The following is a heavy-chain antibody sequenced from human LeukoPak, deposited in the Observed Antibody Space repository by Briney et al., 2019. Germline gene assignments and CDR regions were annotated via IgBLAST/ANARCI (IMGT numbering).Heavy chain of an antibody. CDR1: GFTFSSAW. V-gene: IGHV3-48*01. CDR2: ISSSSSTI. J-gene: IGHJ6*03. Sequence: GGSLRLSCAASGFTFSSAWMSWVRQAPGKGLEWVSYISSSSSTIYYADSVKGRFTISRDNAKNSLYLQMNSLRAEDTAVYYCARDGDLYYYMDVWGKGTTVTVSS. D-gene: IGHD5-24*01. CDR3: ARDGDLYYYMDV.